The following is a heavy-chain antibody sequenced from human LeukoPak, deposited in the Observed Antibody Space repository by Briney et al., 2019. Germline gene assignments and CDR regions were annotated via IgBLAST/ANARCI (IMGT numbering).Heavy chain of an antibody. CDR2: IKQDGSEK. Sequence: GGSLRLSCAASGFTFSSYWMSWVRQAPGKGLEWVADIKQDGSEKYYVDSVKGRFTISRQNAKNSLYLQMNSLRAEDTALYYCARGYYGSGSPFDYWGQGTLVTVSS. V-gene: IGHV3-7*03. CDR1: GFTFSSYW. D-gene: IGHD3-10*01. J-gene: IGHJ4*02. CDR3: ARGYYGSGSPFDY.